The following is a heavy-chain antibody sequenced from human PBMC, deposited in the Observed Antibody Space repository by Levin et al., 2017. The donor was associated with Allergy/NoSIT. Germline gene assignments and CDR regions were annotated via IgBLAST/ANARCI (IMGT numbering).Heavy chain of an antibody. J-gene: IGHJ4*02. CDR2: INSDGSNT. CDR3: ARGGCSSTSCLDN. CDR1: GFTFSNYW. V-gene: IGHV3-74*01. D-gene: IGHD2-2*01. Sequence: GESLKISCAASGFTFSNYWMHWVRQAPGKGLVWVSHINSDGSNTNYADSVKGRFTISRDNAKNTLYLQMNSLRDEDTAVYYCARGGCSSTSCLDNRGQGTLVTVSP.